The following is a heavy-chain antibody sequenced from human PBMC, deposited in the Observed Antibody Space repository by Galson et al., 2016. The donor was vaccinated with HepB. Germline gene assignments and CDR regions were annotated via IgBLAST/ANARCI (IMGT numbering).Heavy chain of an antibody. Sequence: SETLSLTCSVSGGSISNYYWSWIRKPPGKGLERIGYVSYSGSTNYNPSLKSRVTISVDTSKNHFSLKLSSVTAADTAVYYCAREVGVPGVTYGMDVWGQGTTVTVSS. V-gene: IGHV4-59*01. CDR3: AREVGVPGVTYGMDV. J-gene: IGHJ6*02. CDR1: GGSISNYY. CDR2: VSYSGST. D-gene: IGHD2-2*01.